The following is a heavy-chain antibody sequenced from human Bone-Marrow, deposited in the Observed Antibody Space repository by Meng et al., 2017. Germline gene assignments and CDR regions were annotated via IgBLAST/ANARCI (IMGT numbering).Heavy chain of an antibody. Sequence: QVQLQDSGPGLVKPSGTLSLTCAVSGGSISSSNWWNWVRQPPGKGLEWIGEMYHSGTTSYNPSLKSRSTISVDKSKNQFSLKLNAVSAADTAVYFCARVGGCSGGSCSHRLFDNWGQGTLVTVSS. CDR2: MYHSGTT. J-gene: IGHJ4*02. CDR1: GGSISSSNW. V-gene: IGHV4-4*02. CDR3: ARVGGCSGGSCSHRLFDN. D-gene: IGHD2-15*01.